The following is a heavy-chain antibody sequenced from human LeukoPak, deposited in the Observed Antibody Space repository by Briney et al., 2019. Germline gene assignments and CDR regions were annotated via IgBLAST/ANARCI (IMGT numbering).Heavy chain of an antibody. J-gene: IGHJ4*02. V-gene: IGHV4-59*01. D-gene: IGHD2-8*01. CDR2: IYYSGNT. CDR1: GDSIMNYY. Sequence: SETLSLTCTVSGDSIMNYYWTWIRQPPGKGLEWIGYIYYSGNTNYNPSLKSRVTISIDTSKNQFSLKLSSVTAADTAVYYCAAAKGYCSTGVRYPWVRPEYWGQGTLVTVSS. CDR3: AAAKGYCSTGVRYPWVRPEY.